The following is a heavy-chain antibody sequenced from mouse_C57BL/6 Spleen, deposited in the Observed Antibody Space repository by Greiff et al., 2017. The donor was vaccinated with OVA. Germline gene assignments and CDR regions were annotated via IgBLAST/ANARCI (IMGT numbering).Heavy chain of an antibody. V-gene: IGHV1-50*01. J-gene: IGHJ3*01. CDR3: ASYGSSYGFAY. Sequence: QVQLQQPGAELVKPGASVKLSCKASGYTFTSYWMQWVKQRPGQGLEWIGEIDPSDSYTNYNQKFKGKATLTVDTSSSTAYMQLSSLTSEDSAFYCFASYGSSYGFAYWGQGTLVTVSA. CDR1: GYTFTSYW. D-gene: IGHD1-1*01. CDR2: IDPSDSYT.